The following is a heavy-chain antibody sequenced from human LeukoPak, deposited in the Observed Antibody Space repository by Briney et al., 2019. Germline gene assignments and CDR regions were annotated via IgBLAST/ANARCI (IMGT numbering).Heavy chain of an antibody. CDR1: GGSISSSSYY. J-gene: IGHJ4*02. D-gene: IGHD2-2*01. V-gene: IGHV4-39*01. CDR3: ATIVVVPAAVDY. CDR2: IYYSGST. Sequence: SETLSLTCTVSGGSISSSSYYWGWIRQPPGKGLEWIGGIYYSGSTYYNPSLKSRVTISVDTSKNQFSLKLSSVTAADTAVYYCATIVVVPAAVDYWGQGTLVTVSS.